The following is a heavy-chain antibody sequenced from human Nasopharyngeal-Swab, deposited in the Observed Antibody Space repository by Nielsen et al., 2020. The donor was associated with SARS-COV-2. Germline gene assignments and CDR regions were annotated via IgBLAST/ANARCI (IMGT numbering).Heavy chain of an antibody. V-gene: IGHV1-18*01. Sequence: ASVKVSCKASGYTFTSYGISWVRQAPGQGLEWMGWISAYNGNTNYAQKLQGRVTMTTDTSASTAYMELRSLRSDDTAVYYCARDWQWLVYNWFDPWGQRTLVTVSS. CDR3: ARDWQWLVYNWFDP. CDR2: ISAYNGNT. D-gene: IGHD6-19*01. CDR1: GYTFTSYG. J-gene: IGHJ5*02.